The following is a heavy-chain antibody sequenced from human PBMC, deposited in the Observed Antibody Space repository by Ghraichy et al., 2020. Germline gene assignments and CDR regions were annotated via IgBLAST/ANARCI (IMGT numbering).Heavy chain of an antibody. J-gene: IGHJ6*02. CDR2: VYHSVDT. V-gene: IGHV4-4*02. D-gene: IGHD1-26*01. Sequence: ESLNISCAVSGDSIITSNWWSWVRQSPGKGLEWIGEVYHSVDTNYSPSLKSRVTISVDRSKNQFSLKLSSVIAADTAVYYCARFVGGTHYYYYGLDVWGQGTAVTVSS. CDR3: ARFVGGTHYYYYGLDV. CDR1: GDSIITSNW.